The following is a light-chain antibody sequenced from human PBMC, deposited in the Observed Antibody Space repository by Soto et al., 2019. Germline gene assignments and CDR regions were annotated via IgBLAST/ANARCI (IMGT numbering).Light chain of an antibody. Sequence: SVLTQPASVSGSPGQSITISCTGTSSDVGGYNYVSWYQHHPGKAPKLIIFDVSNRPSGISNRFSGSKSGNTASLTISGLQAEGEADYYCISYTSSSPYVFGTGTKVTVL. V-gene: IGLV2-14*03. CDR2: DVS. J-gene: IGLJ1*01. CDR1: SSDVGGYNY. CDR3: ISYTSSSPYV.